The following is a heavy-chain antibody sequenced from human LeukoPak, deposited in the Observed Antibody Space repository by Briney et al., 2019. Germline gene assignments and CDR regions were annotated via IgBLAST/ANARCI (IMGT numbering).Heavy chain of an antibody. CDR3: ALGNSFDY. J-gene: IGHJ4*02. CDR1: GFTFSSW. Sequence: PGGSLRLSCAASGFTFSSWMSWVRQAPGKGLEWVANINQDGSEKHYVDSVKGRFTISRDNAKNSLYLQMNTLRAEDTAVYYCALGNSFDYWGQGTLVTVSS. V-gene: IGHV3-7*01. D-gene: IGHD3-16*01. CDR2: INQDGSEK.